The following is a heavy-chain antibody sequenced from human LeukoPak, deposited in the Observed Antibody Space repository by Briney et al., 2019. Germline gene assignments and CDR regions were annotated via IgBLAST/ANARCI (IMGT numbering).Heavy chain of an antibody. V-gene: IGHV4-59*08. D-gene: IGHD3-10*01. CDR3: AARGVIRYFQH. J-gene: IGHJ1*01. CDR2: IYYSGST. Sequence: SETLSLTCTVSGGSISSYYWSWIRQPPGKGPEWIGYIYYSGSTNYNPSLKSRVTISVDTSKNQFSLKLSSVTAADTAVYYCAARGVIRYFQHWGQGTLVTVSS. CDR1: GGSISSYY.